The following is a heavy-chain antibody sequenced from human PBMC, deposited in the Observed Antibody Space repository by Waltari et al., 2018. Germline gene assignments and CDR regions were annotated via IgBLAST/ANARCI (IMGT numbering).Heavy chain of an antibody. V-gene: IGHV1-24*01. CDR3: ATALPYSGYDHHPGRAFDI. Sequence: QVQLVQSGAEVKKPGASVKVSCKFSGYTLTELSMHWVRQAPGKGIEWMGGFDPEDGETIYAQKFQGRVTMTEDTSTDTAYMELSSLRSEDTAVYYCATALPYSGYDHHPGRAFDIWGQGTMVTVSS. CDR2: FDPEDGET. D-gene: IGHD5-12*01. J-gene: IGHJ3*02. CDR1: GYTLTELS.